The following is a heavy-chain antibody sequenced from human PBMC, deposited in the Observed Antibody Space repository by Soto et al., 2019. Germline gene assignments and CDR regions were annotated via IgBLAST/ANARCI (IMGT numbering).Heavy chain of an antibody. V-gene: IGHV4-30-4*01. CDR2: IYYRGST. Sequence: QVQLQESGPGLVKPSQTLSLTCTVSGGSISSGDYYWSWIRQPPGKGLEWIGYIYYRGSTYYNPSLKSRVTISVDTSKNQFSLKLSSVTAADTAVYYCARGGGYSYGREVYYYYGMDVWGQGTTVTVSS. CDR1: GGSISSGDYY. CDR3: ARGGGYSYGREVYYYYGMDV. D-gene: IGHD5-18*01. J-gene: IGHJ6*02.